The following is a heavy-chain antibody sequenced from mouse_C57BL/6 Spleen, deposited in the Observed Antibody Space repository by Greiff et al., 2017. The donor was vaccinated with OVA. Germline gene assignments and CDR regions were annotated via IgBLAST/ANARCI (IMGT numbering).Heavy chain of an antibody. V-gene: IGHV14-4*01. D-gene: IGHD1-1*01. Sequence: EVQLKQSGAELVRPGASVKLSCTASGFNIKDDYMHWVKQRPEQGLEWIGWIDPENGDTEYASKFQGKATITADTSSNTAYLQLSSLTSEDTAVYYCTTYGSSYGWYFDVWGTGTTVTVSS. CDR2: IDPENGDT. J-gene: IGHJ1*03. CDR3: TTYGSSYGWYFDV. CDR1: GFNIKDDY.